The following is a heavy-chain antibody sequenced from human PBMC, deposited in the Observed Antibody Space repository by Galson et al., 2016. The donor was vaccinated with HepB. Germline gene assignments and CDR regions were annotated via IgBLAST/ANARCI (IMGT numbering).Heavy chain of an antibody. J-gene: IGHJ4*02. Sequence: SVKVSCKASGFTFTTNGIRWVRQAPGQGLEWMGWISIYNDNTIYAQNPPDRVTMTPDTSTSTAYMELRSLRSDDTAVYYCARDRLRWAAPNGRGSFDSWGQGTLVTVSS. D-gene: IGHD3-16*01. CDR2: ISIYNDNT. CDR1: GFTFTTNG. V-gene: IGHV1-18*04. CDR3: ARDRLRWAAPNGRGSFDS.